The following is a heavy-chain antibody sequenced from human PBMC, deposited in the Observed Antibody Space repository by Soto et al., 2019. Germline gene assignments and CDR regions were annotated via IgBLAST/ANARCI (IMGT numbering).Heavy chain of an antibody. CDR3: ARDEGGWNSIEGGFVKFILDY. D-gene: IGHD1-7*01. Sequence: ASVKVSCKTSGYTFSMHAIHWVRQAPGQGLEWMGWINAGNGDTKYSEKFQDRVAITRDAYASAANMEVRSLRSEDTAIYYCARDEGGWNSIEGGFVKFILDYGGQGSVVTVSS. CDR1: GYTFSMHA. J-gene: IGHJ4*02. CDR2: INAGNGDT. V-gene: IGHV1-3*01.